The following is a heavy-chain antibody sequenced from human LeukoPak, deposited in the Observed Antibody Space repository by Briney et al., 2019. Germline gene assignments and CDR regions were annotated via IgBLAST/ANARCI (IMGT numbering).Heavy chain of an antibody. Sequence: GRSLRLSCAASGFTLSSNWMSWVRQAPGKGLEWVANVKQDGSERYYVDSVRGRFTISRDNAKNSLYLQMNSLRAEDTAVYYCAIGRFGESYLVDWGQGTLVTVSS. V-gene: IGHV3-7*03. CDR1: GFTLSSNW. CDR2: VKQDGSER. CDR3: AIGRFGESYLVD. J-gene: IGHJ4*02. D-gene: IGHD3-10*01.